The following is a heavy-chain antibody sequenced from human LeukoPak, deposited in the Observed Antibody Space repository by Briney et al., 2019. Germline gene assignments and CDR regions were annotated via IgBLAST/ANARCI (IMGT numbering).Heavy chain of an antibody. Sequence: PGGSLRLSCAASGFTFSSYGMHWVRQAPGKGLEWVAFIRYDGNNKYYADSVKGRFTISRDNSKNTLYLQMNSLRAEDTAVYYCAREREWELLDYWGQGTLVTVSS. D-gene: IGHD1-26*01. CDR2: IRYDGNNK. V-gene: IGHV3-30*02. CDR3: AREREWELLDY. CDR1: GFTFSSYG. J-gene: IGHJ4*02.